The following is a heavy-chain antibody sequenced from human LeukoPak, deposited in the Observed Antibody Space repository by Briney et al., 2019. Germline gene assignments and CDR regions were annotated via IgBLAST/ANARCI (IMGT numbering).Heavy chain of an antibody. CDR2: IYDSGST. V-gene: IGHV4-39*01. CDR3: QSRFLEWLLDY. Sequence: SETLSLTCTVSGGSISSNNYFWGWIRQPPGKGLEWIGSIYDSGSTYYNPSLKSRVTISVDTSKNQFSLKLNSVTAADTAMYYCQSRFLEWLLDYWGQGTLVTVSS. D-gene: IGHD3-3*01. CDR1: GGSISSNNYF. J-gene: IGHJ4*02.